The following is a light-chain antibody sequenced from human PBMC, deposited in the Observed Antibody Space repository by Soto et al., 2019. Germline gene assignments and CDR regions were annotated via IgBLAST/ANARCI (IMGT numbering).Light chain of an antibody. CDR2: DVS. V-gene: IGKV3-15*01. CDR1: QGVTTN. CDR3: QQYNNWPFS. J-gene: IGKJ1*01. Sequence: EILMTPSPATLSVSPVERATLSCRAGQGVTTNFAWYQQKPGQAPRLLIYDVSIRASGVPARFSGAGSETDFTLTINGLQSEDFAVYFCQQYNNWPFSFGQGTKVDIK.